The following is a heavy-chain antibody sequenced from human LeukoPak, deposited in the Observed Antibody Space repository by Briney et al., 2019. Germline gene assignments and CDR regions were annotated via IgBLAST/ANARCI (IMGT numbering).Heavy chain of an antibody. D-gene: IGHD6-19*01. CDR1: GYTLTELS. CDR3: ARPHSSGWLLFDY. V-gene: IGHV1-24*01. Sequence: ASVKVSCKVSGYTLTELSMHWVRQAPGKGLEWRGGFDPEDGETIYAHKFQGRVTMTEDTSTNTAYMELTSLRSDDTAMYSCARPHSSGWLLFDYWGQGTLVTVSS. J-gene: IGHJ4*02. CDR2: FDPEDGET.